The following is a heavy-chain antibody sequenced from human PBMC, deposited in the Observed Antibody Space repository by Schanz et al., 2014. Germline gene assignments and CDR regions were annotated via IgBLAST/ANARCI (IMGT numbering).Heavy chain of an antibody. D-gene: IGHD4-17*01. CDR3: ARISDGDYLY. J-gene: IGHJ4*02. CDR2: IIPITGIT. Sequence: QVQLVQSGAEVKKPGSSVKVSCKASGDTFRSYTINWVRHAPGQGLEWMGRIIPITGITNYAQKFQGRVTFTADTSTPSVYMDLASLTSADTAVYFCARISDGDYLYWGQGTLVTVSS. V-gene: IGHV1-69*02. CDR1: GDTFRSYT.